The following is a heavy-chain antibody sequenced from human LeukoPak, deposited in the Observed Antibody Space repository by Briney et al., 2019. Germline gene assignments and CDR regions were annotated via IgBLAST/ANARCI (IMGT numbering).Heavy chain of an antibody. Sequence: SQTLPLTCTVSGGSISSGDYYWSWIRQPPGKGLEWIGYIYYSGSTYYNPSLKSRVTISVDTSKNQFSLKLSSVTAADTAVYYCARGASRGSHAFDIWGQGTMVTVSS. CDR3: ARGASRGSHAFDI. V-gene: IGHV4-30-4*08. CDR1: GGSISSGDYY. CDR2: IYYSGST. J-gene: IGHJ3*02. D-gene: IGHD3-16*01.